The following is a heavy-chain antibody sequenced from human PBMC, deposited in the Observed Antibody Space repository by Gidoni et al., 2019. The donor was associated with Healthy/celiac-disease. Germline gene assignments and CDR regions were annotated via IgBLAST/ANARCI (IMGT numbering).Heavy chain of an antibody. J-gene: IGHJ4*02. CDR3: AKTLIYSSSWYYFDY. Sequence: EVQLVESGGGLVQPGRSLRLSCAASGFTFDDYAMHWVRQAPGKGLEWVSGISWKSGSIGYADSVKGRFTISRDNAKNSLYLQMNSLRAEDTALYYCAKTLIYSSSWYYFDYWGQGTLVTVSS. D-gene: IGHD6-13*01. CDR2: ISWKSGSI. CDR1: GFTFDDYA. V-gene: IGHV3-9*01.